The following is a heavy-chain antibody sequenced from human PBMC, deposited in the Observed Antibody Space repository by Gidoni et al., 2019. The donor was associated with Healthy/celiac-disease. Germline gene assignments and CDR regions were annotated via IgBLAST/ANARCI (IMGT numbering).Heavy chain of an antibody. CDR2: INSDGSST. Sequence: EVQLVESGGGLVQPGGSLRLSCAASGFTFSSYCMHWVRQAPGKGLVWVSRINSDGSSTSYADSVKGRFTISRVNAKNTLYLQMNSLRAEDTAVYYCARGERVPAAYYYYYGMDVWGQGTTVTVSS. J-gene: IGHJ6*02. CDR1: GFTFSSYC. CDR3: ARGERVPAAYYYYYGMDV. V-gene: IGHV3-74*01. D-gene: IGHD2-2*01.